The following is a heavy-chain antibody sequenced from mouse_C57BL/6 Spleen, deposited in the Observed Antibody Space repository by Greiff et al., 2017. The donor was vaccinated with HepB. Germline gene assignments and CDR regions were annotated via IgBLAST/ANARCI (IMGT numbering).Heavy chain of an antibody. CDR2: ISDGGSYT. CDR3: AKLGPGGGYYFDY. D-gene: IGHD4-1*01. Sequence: EVQGVESGGGLVKPGGSLKLSCAASGFTFSSYAMSWVRQTPEKRLEWVATISDGGSYTYYPDNVKGRFTISRDNAKNNLYLQMSHLKSEDTAMYYCAKLGPGGGYYFDYWGQGTTLTVSS. V-gene: IGHV5-4*01. J-gene: IGHJ2*01. CDR1: GFTFSSYA.